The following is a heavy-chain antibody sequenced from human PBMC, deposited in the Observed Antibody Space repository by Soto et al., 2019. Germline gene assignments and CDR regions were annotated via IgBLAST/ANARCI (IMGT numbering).Heavy chain of an antibody. Sequence: QVELVESGGGVGQSGGSLRLSCGAPGFSFRVYALHWIRQARGEGLEWVAGISPNGNNQYYADSVKGRFTISRDTSKSTLSLQMTSLRPEDTAVYYCASGAAFYYDTSRYWGQGTLVTVSS. CDR1: GFSFRVYA. CDR2: ISPNGNNQ. CDR3: ASGAAFYYDTSRY. J-gene: IGHJ4*02. D-gene: IGHD3-22*01. V-gene: IGHV3-30-3*01.